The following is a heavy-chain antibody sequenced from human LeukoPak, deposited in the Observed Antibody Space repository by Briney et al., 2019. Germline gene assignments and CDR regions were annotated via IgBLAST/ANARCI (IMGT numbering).Heavy chain of an antibody. Sequence: GRSLRLSCAASGFTFSSYGMHSVRQARGKGLEWVAVISYDGSNKYYADSVKGRFTISRDNSKNTLYLQMHSLRAEDTAVYYCAKDTGEQQLVPEYFDYWGQGTLVTVSS. CDR3: AKDTGEQQLVPEYFDY. J-gene: IGHJ4*02. CDR2: ISYDGSNK. D-gene: IGHD6-13*01. V-gene: IGHV3-30*18. CDR1: GFTFSSYG.